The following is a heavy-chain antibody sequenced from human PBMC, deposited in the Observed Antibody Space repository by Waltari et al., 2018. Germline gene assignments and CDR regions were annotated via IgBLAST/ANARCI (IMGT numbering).Heavy chain of an antibody. Sequence: EVQLLQSGAEVKKPGANVQISCKSSGYTFNDYYIHWVKQTPGKGLEWMGRVGPKDGETIYAEKFQDRVTISADTSTDTVYMIMNGLRFDDTALYFCSRSGSDDWFDPWGRGTPVTVVS. CDR3: SRSGSDDWFDP. D-gene: IGHD2-15*01. CDR2: VGPKDGET. V-gene: IGHV1-69-2*01. CDR1: GYTFNDYY. J-gene: IGHJ5*02.